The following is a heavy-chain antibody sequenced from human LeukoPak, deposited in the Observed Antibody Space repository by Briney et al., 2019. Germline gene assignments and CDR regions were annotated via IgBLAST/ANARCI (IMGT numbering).Heavy chain of an antibody. D-gene: IGHD3-22*01. CDR2: ISAYNGNT. CDR3: ARDLSDYYDSSGYYYGPTDWFDP. V-gene: IGHV1-18*01. Sequence: GASVTVSCKASGYTFTSYGISWVRQAPGQGLEWMGWISAYNGNTNYAQKLQGRVTMTTDTSTSTAYMELRSLRSDDTAVYYCARDLSDYYDSSGYYYGPTDWFDPWGQGTLVTVSS. CDR1: GYTFTSYG. J-gene: IGHJ5*02.